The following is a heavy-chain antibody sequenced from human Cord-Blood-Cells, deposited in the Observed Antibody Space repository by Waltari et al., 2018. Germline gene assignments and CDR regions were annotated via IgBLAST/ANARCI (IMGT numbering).Heavy chain of an antibody. J-gene: IGHJ4*02. V-gene: IGHV4-38-2*02. CDR1: GYSISSGYY. CDR2: IYHSGST. CDR3: ARPSLTVTGDY. Sequence: QVQLQELGPGLVKPSETLSLTCTVSGYSISSGYYWGWIRQPPGKGPEWIGSIYHSGSTYYTPSLKSRVTISVDTSKNQFSLKLSSVTAADTAVYYCARPSLTVTGDYWGQGTLVTVSS. D-gene: IGHD4-4*01.